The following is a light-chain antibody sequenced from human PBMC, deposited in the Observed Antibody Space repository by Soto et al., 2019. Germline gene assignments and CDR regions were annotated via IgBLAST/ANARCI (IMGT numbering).Light chain of an antibody. Sequence: QSVLTQPPSVSEAPRQRVTISCSGGTSNIRNNAVNWYHQPPGKAPKLLIYLDDLLPSGVSDRFSGSKSGTSASLAISGLQSEDEGDYYCAAWDDNLNSYVFGTGTKLTVL. CDR3: AAWDDNLNSYV. V-gene: IGLV1-36*01. J-gene: IGLJ1*01. CDR2: LDD. CDR1: TSNIRNNA.